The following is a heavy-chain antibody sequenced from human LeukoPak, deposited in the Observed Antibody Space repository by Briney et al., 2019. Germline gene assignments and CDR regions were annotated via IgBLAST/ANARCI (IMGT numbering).Heavy chain of an antibody. V-gene: IGHV3-7*01. D-gene: IGHD4-23*01. CDR3: ARDLEGYGGHAFDI. CDR1: GFTFSSYW. Sequence: PGGSLRLSCAASGFTFSSYWMSWVRQAPGKGLERVANIKQDGSEKYYVDSVKGRFTISRDNAKNSLYLQMNSLRAEDTAVYYCARDLEGYGGHAFDIWGQGTMVTVSS. CDR2: IKQDGSEK. J-gene: IGHJ3*02.